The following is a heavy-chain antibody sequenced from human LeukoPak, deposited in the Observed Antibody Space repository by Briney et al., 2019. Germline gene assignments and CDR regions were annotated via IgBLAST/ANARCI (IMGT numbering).Heavy chain of an antibody. CDR3: ARIAMAGIGDGFDI. Sequence: GGSLRLSCAASGFTFDDYDMRWVRQAPGKGLEWVSGINWNGGSTGYADSVKGRFTISRDSARNSLYLQMNSLRAEDTALYYCARIAMAGIGDGFDIWGQGTMVTVSS. CDR1: GFTFDDYD. V-gene: IGHV3-20*04. CDR2: INWNGGST. J-gene: IGHJ3*02. D-gene: IGHD6-19*01.